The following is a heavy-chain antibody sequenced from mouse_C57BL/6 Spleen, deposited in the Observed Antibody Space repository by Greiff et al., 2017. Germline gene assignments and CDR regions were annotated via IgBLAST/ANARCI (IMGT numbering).Heavy chain of an antibody. CDR2: IDPANGNT. D-gene: IGHD1-1*01. CDR3: ARCYYGSSYWFAY. J-gene: IGHJ3*01. CDR1: GFNIKNTY. V-gene: IGHV14-3*01. Sequence: VQLQQSVAELVRPGASVKLSCTASGFNIKNTYMHWVKQRPEQGLEWIGRIDPANGNTKYAPKFQGKATITADTSSNTAYLQLSSLTSEDTAIYYGARCYYGSSYWFAYWGQGTLVTVSA.